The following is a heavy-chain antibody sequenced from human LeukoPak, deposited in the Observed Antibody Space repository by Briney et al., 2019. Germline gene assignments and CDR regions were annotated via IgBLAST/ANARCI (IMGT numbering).Heavy chain of an antibody. CDR2: ISSSSSYL. D-gene: IGHD6-13*01. V-gene: IGHV3-21*01. Sequence: KSGGSLRLSCAASGFTFSSYSMNWVRQAPGKGLEWVSSISSSSSYLYYADSVKGRFSISRDNAKNSLYLQMNSLRAEDTAVYYCARDHGYSSSLSNWGQGTLVTVSS. J-gene: IGHJ4*02. CDR3: ARDHGYSSSLSN. CDR1: GFTFSSYS.